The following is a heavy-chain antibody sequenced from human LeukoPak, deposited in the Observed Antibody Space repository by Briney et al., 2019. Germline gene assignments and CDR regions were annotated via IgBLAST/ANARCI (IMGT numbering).Heavy chain of an antibody. CDR2: IYHSGST. Sequence: PSQTLSLTCAVSGGSISSGGYSWSWMRQPPGKGLEWIGYIYHSGSTYYNPSLKSRVTISVDRSKNQFSLKLSSVTAADTAVYYCAREEPLDWYFDLWGRGTLVTVSS. D-gene: IGHD1-14*01. CDR3: AREEPLDWYFDL. CDR1: GGSISSGGYS. V-gene: IGHV4-30-2*01. J-gene: IGHJ2*01.